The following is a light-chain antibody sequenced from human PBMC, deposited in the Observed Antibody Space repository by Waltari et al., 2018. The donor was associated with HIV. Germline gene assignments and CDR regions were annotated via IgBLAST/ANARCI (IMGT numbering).Light chain of an antibody. CDR1: SSDVGAYDY. CDR3: CSYAGAYTVI. V-gene: IGLV2-11*01. CDR2: DVS. J-gene: IGLJ2*01. Sequence: QSALTQPRSVSGSPGQSVTISCTGTSSDVGAYDYVSWYQQHPGKAPKLIIYDVSQRPSVAPDRFSGPKSGDTASLTISGLQGEDEAEYYCCSYAGAYTVILGGGTKLTVL.